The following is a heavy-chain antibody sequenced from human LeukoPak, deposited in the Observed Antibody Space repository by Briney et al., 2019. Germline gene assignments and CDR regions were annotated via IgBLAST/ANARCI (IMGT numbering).Heavy chain of an antibody. CDR3: ARDPMAVAGSDFDY. J-gene: IGHJ4*02. D-gene: IGHD6-19*01. CDR2: ISAYNGNT. Sequence: ASVKVSCKASGYTFTSYGISWVRQAPGHGLEWMGWISAYNGNTNYAQKLQGRVTMTTDTSTSTAYMELRSLRSDDTAVYYCARDPMAVAGSDFDYWGQGTLVTVSS. V-gene: IGHV1-18*01. CDR1: GYTFTSYG.